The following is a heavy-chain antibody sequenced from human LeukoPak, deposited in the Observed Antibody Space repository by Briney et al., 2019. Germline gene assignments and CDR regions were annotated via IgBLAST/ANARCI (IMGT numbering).Heavy chain of an antibody. J-gene: IGHJ4*02. CDR2: IDDSGVIR. CDR1: GFTFKTHA. CDR3: ARGSGYNYGFPDY. D-gene: IGHD5-18*01. V-gene: IGHV3-23*01. Sequence: GGSLRLSCAASGFTFKTHAMSWVRQAPGKGLEWVSRIDDSGVIRSYADSVKGRFTISRDNSKMTLTLQMNSLRAEDTAVYYCARGSGYNYGFPDYWGQGTLVTVSS.